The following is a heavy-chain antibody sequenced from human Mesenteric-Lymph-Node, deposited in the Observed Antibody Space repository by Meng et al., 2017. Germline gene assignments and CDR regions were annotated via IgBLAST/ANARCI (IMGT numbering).Heavy chain of an antibody. CDR3: ARVPSGGSWWFDP. J-gene: IGHJ5*02. D-gene: IGHD3-10*01. Sequence: SVKVSCKASGYTFTSYAMNWVRQAPGQGLEWMGWIIPIFGTANYAQKFQGRVTITADESTSTAYMELSSLRSEDTAVYYCARVPSGGSWWFDPWGQGTLVTVSS. CDR2: IIPIFGTA. CDR1: GYTFTSYA. V-gene: IGHV1-69*13.